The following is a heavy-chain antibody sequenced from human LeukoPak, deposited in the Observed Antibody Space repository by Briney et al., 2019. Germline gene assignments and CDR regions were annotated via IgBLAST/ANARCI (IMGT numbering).Heavy chain of an antibody. CDR1: GGTFGSYA. CDR2: MSPNSGDT. Sequence: ASVKVSCKASGGTFGSYAISWVRQAPGQGLEWLGWMSPNSGDTGYAQKFQGRVTMTSDSSISTAYMELSSLRSEDTAIYYCVRTPPNWGFDYWGQGTLVTVSS. J-gene: IGHJ4*02. CDR3: VRTPPNWGFDY. V-gene: IGHV1-8*02. D-gene: IGHD7-27*01.